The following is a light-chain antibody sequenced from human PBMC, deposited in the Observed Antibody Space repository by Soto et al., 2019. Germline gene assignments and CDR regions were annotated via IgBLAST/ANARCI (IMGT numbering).Light chain of an antibody. CDR1: QSISNY. Sequence: DIQMPQYPYSLSASVGARVSITCRASQSISNYLNWYQQKQGKAPKVLIYASSSLQSGFPSRFSGSGSGTDFTLTSSSLQPEDFATDYCQQSYKTPRTFGQGTKLESK. V-gene: IGKV1-39*01. CDR3: QQSYKTPRT. CDR2: ASS. J-gene: IGKJ1*01.